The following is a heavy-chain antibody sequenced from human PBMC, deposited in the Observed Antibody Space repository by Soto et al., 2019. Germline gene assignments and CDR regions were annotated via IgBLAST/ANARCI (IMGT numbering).Heavy chain of an antibody. J-gene: IGHJ4*02. Sequence: QVQLQESGPGLVKPSGTLSLTCAVSGGSISSSNWWSWVRQPPGKGLEWIGEIYHSGSTNYNPSPKSRVTISVDKSKNQFSLKLSSVTAADTAVYYCARATGIVGATTPYYFDYWGQGTLVTVSS. CDR1: GGSISSSNW. V-gene: IGHV4-4*02. CDR2: IYHSGST. D-gene: IGHD1-26*01. CDR3: ARATGIVGATTPYYFDY.